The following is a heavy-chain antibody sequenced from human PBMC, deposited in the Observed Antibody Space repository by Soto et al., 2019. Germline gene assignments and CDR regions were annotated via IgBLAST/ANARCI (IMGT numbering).Heavy chain of an antibody. CDR1: GFTFSSYA. D-gene: IGHD3-10*01. V-gene: IGHV3-23*01. J-gene: IGHJ4*02. CDR2: ISGSGGST. Sequence: HPGGSLRLSCAASGFTFSSYAMSWVRQAPGKGLEWVSAISGSGGSTYYADSVKGRFTISRDNSKNTLYLQMNSLRAEDTAVYYCAKDTLRITMVRGVIPFDYWGQGTLVTVSS. CDR3: AKDTLRITMVRGVIPFDY.